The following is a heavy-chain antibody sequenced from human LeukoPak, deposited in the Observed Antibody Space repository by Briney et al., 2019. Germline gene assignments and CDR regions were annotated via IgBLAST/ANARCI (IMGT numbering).Heavy chain of an antibody. CDR1: GYSISRGFY. Sequence: SETLSLTCGVSGYSISRGFYWGWIRQPPGKGRDWIGCIHHSGSTYYNSSVKSRVSISVDTSKNQFSLRLSSVTAADTAVYYCATTPGVGAPFDYWGQGALVSVSS. D-gene: IGHD1-26*01. J-gene: IGHJ4*02. CDR2: IHHSGST. V-gene: IGHV4-38-2*01. CDR3: ATTPGVGAPFDY.